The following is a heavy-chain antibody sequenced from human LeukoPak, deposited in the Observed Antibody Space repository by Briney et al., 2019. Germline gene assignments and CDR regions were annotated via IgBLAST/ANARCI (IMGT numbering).Heavy chain of an antibody. D-gene: IGHD3-22*01. CDR2: IYYSGSS. CDR1: GGSISSTTYY. Sequence: ETLSLTCTVSGGSISSTTYYWGWIRQPPGKGLEWIGTIYYSGSSYYNTSLKSRVTISVDTSKNQFSLKLSSVTAADTAVYYCAGSSRSDYSLPLGDYWGQGTLVTVSS. J-gene: IGHJ4*02. CDR3: AGSSRSDYSLPLGDY. V-gene: IGHV4-39*01.